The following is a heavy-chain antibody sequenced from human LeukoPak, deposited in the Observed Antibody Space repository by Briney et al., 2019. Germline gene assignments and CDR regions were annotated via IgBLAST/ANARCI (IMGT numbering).Heavy chain of an antibody. CDR2: VDYSGNT. J-gene: IGHJ4*02. CDR3: ARYCNSTSCLNFDY. Sequence: PSETLSLTCTVSGGSISSGNYYWSWIRQPPGKGLEWIGYVDYSGNTFFNPSLKSRITISVDTSKNQFSLKLSSVTAADTAVYYCARYCNSTSCLNFDYWGQGTLVTVSS. V-gene: IGHV4-30-4*01. CDR1: GGSISSGNYY. D-gene: IGHD2-2*01.